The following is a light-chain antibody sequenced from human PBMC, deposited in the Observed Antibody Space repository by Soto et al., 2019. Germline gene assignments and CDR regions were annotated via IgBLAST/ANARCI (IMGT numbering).Light chain of an antibody. V-gene: IGLV2-14*01. CDR1: SSDVGGYNY. Sequence: QSVLAQPASVSGSPGQSITISCTGTSSDVGGYNYVSWYQQHPGKAPKLMIYDVSNRPSGVSNRFSGSKSGNTASLTISGLQAEDEADYYCSSYTSSTWVFGTGTKATVL. CDR3: SSYTSSTWV. J-gene: IGLJ1*01. CDR2: DVS.